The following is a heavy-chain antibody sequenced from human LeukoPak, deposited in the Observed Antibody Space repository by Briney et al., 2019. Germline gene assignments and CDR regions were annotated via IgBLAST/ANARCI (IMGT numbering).Heavy chain of an antibody. Sequence: GGSLRLSCAASGFTFSSYSMNWVRQAPGKGLEWVSSISSSSSYIYYADSVKGRFTISRDNAKNSLYLQMNSLRAEDTAVYYCAELGITMIGGVWGKGTTATVSS. CDR3: AELGITMIGGV. CDR2: ISSSSSYI. CDR1: GFTFSSYS. J-gene: IGHJ6*04. V-gene: IGHV3-21*01. D-gene: IGHD3-10*02.